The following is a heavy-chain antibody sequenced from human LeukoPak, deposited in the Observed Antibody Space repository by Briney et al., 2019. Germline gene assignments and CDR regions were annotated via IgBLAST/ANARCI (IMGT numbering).Heavy chain of an antibody. J-gene: IGHJ4*02. D-gene: IGHD2-2*01. CDR3: AGIGRYQLHYILDY. CDR1: GGTFSSYA. Sequence: GASVKVSCKASGGTFSSYAISWVRQAPGQGLEWMGGIIPIFGTANYAQKFQGRVTITADESTSTAYMELSSLRSEDTAVYYCAGIGRYQLHYILDYWGQGTLVTVSS. V-gene: IGHV1-69*13. CDR2: IIPIFGTA.